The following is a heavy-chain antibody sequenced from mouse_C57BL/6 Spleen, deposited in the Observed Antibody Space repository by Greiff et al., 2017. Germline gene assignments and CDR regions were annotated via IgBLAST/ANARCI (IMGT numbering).Heavy chain of an antibody. CDR2: IHPSDSDT. V-gene: IGHV1-74*01. CDR1: GYTFTSYW. Sequence: QVHVKQPGAELVKPGASVKVSCKASGYTFTSYWMHWVKQRPGQGLEWIGRIHPSDSDTNYNQKFKGKATLTVDKSSSTAYMQLSSLTSEDSAVYYCAIRGSSAGYVDDWGKGTTVTVSS. D-gene: IGHD1-1*01. CDR3: AIRGSSAGYVDD. J-gene: IGHJ1*03.